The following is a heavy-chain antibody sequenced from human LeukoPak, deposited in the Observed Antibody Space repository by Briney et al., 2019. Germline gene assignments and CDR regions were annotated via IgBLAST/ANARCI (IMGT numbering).Heavy chain of an antibody. CDR3: TKGVSGTYFGMDV. V-gene: IGHV5-51*01. CDR1: GCDIPNLW. J-gene: IGHJ6*02. D-gene: IGHD3-10*01. CDR2: IYPGDSDT. Sequence: GAAIQIFSRSSGCDIPNLWIDRVRQMPGKGLEWMGIIYPGDSDTTYSPSFEGQVTVSADKSISTAYLQWSSLKASDTAVYYCTKGVSGTYFGMDVWGQGTTVTVSS.